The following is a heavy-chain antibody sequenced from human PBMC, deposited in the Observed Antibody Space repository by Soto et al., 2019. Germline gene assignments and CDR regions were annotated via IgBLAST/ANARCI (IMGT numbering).Heavy chain of an antibody. CDR3: ARGPQSIAVAGTIPYYYYGMDV. Sequence: QVQLVQSGAEVKKPGSSVKVSCKASGGTFSSYAISWVRQAPGQGLEWMGGIIPIFGTANYAQKFQGRVTIPGDESTSTAYMELSSLRSEDTAVYYCARGPQSIAVAGTIPYYYYGMDVWGQGTTVTVSS. CDR1: GGTFSSYA. J-gene: IGHJ6*02. D-gene: IGHD6-19*01. V-gene: IGHV1-69*01. CDR2: IIPIFGTA.